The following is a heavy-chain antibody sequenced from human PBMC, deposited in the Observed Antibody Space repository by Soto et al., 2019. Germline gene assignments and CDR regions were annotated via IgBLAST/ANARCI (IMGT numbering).Heavy chain of an antibody. J-gene: IGHJ4*02. CDR3: ARVSSSFFYFGY. CDR2: IYYSGST. Sequence: QHPGKGLEWIGYIYYSGSTYYNPSLKSRVTISVDTSKNQFSLKLSSVTAADTAVYYCARVSSSFFYFGYWGQGTLVTVSS. V-gene: IGHV4-31*02. D-gene: IGHD6-6*01.